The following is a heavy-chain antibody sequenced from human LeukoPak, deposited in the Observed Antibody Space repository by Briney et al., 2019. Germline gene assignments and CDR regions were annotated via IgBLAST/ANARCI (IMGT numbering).Heavy chain of an antibody. V-gene: IGHV2-26*01. J-gene: IGHJ4*02. CDR2: IFSNDEK. CDR1: GFSLSNARMG. Sequence: ESGPTLVKPTETLTLTCTVSGFSLSNARMGVSWIRQPPGKALEWLAHIFSNDEKSYSTSLKRRLTISKDTSKSQVVLTMTNMDPVDTATYYCARIEMYYDFWSGPAALDYWGQGTLVTVSS. D-gene: IGHD3-3*01. CDR3: ARIEMYYDFWSGPAALDY.